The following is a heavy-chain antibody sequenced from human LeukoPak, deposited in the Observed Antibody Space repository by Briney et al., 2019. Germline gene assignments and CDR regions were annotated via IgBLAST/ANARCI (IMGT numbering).Heavy chain of an antibody. V-gene: IGHV4-39*01. J-gene: IGHJ4*02. CDR3: ARTIEDGRFGELLQIDY. CDR2: IYYSGST. D-gene: IGHD3-10*01. CDR1: GGSISGSSYY. Sequence: SETLSLTCTVSGGSISGSSYYWGWIRQPPGKGLEWIGSIYYSGSTYYNPSLKSRVTISVDTSKNQFSLKLSSVTAADTAVYYCARTIEDGRFGELLQIDYWGQGTLVTVSS.